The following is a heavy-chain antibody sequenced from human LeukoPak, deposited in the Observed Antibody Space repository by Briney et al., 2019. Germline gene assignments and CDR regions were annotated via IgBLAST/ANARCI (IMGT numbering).Heavy chain of an antibody. CDR3: ARDPGAAAGPNFDY. J-gene: IGHJ4*02. CDR2: IYSGGST. D-gene: IGHD6-13*01. CDR1: GFTVSSNY. Sequence: GGSLRLSRAASGFTVSSNYMSWVRQAPGKGLEWVSVIYSGGSTYYADSVKGRFTVSRDNSKNTLYLQMNSLRAEDTAVYYCARDPGAAAGPNFDYWGQGTLVTVSS. V-gene: IGHV3-66*01.